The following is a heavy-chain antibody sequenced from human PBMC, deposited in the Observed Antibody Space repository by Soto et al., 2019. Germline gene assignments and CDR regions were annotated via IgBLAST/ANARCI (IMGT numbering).Heavy chain of an antibody. J-gene: IGHJ5*02. D-gene: IGHD2-21*02. CDR2: IYHSGST. V-gene: IGHV4-4*02. CDR1: GGSISSSNW. Sequence: ASETLSLTCAVPGGSISSSNWWSWVRQPPGKGLEWIGEIYHSGSTNYNPSLKSRVTISVDKSKNQFSLKLSSVTAADTAVYYCARRPTVVTRWFDPWGQGALVTVSS. CDR3: ARRPTVVTRWFDP.